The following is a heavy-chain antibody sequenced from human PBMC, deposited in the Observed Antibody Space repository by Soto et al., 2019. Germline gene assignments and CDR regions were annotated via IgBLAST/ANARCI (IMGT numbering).Heavy chain of an antibody. Sequence: QVQLVQSGAEVKKPGASVKVSCKVSGYTLTELSMHWVRQAPGKGLEWMGGFDPEDGETIYAQKFQGRVTMTEDTSTDTAYMELSSLRSEDTAVYYCATGYYCDGDCHWSGISAFDIWGQGTMVTVSS. J-gene: IGHJ3*02. CDR1: GYTLTELS. CDR2: FDPEDGET. CDR3: ATGYYCDGDCHWSGISAFDI. V-gene: IGHV1-24*01. D-gene: IGHD2-21*02.